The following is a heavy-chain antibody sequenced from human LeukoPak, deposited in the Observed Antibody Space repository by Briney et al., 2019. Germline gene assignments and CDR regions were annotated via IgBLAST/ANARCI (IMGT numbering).Heavy chain of an antibody. Sequence: ASVKVSCKASGGTFSSYAISWVRQAPGQGLEWMGGIIPIFGTANYAQKFQGRVTITTDESTSTAYMELGSLRSEDTDVYYCARLGHKGGYSYVGFDYWGQGTLVTVSS. V-gene: IGHV1-69*05. D-gene: IGHD5-18*01. CDR2: IIPIFGTA. CDR3: ARLGHKGGYSYVGFDY. CDR1: GGTFSSYA. J-gene: IGHJ4*02.